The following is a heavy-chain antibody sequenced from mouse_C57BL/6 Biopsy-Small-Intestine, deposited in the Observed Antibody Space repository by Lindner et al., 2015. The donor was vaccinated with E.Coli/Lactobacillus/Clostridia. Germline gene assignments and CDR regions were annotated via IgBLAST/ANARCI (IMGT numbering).Heavy chain of an antibody. CDR3: ARLGDYDDAYYFDY. CDR2: IYPGDGDT. J-gene: IGHJ2*01. CDR1: GYAFSSYW. Sequence: VQLQESGAELVKPGASVKISCKASGYAFSSYWMNWVKQRPGKGLEWIGQIYPGDGDTNYNGKFKGKATLTADKSSSTAYMQLSSLTSEDSAVYFCARLGDYDDAYYFDYWGQGTTLTVSS. D-gene: IGHD2-4*01. V-gene: IGHV1-80*01.